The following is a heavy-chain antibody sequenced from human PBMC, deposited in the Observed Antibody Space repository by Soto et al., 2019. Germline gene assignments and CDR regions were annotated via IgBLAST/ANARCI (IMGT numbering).Heavy chain of an antibody. Sequence: SETLSLTCAVYGGSFSGYYWIWIRQPPGKGLEWIGEINHSGSTNYNPSLKSRVTISVDTSKNQFSLKLSSVTAADTAVYYCARGLSGCSGGSCYSDDYYYYMDVWGKGTTVTVSS. J-gene: IGHJ6*03. CDR2: INHSGST. CDR3: ARGLSGCSGGSCYSDDYYYYMDV. V-gene: IGHV4-34*01. CDR1: GGSFSGYY. D-gene: IGHD2-15*01.